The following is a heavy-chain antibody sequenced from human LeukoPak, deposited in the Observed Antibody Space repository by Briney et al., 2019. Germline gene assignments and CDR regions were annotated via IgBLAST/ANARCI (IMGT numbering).Heavy chain of an antibody. Sequence: GRSLRLSCAASGFTFSSYGMHWVRQAPPKGLEWVAVISYDGSNKYYADSAKGRFTITRDNSKNTLYLQMNSLRAEDTAVYYCAKVVAATVEYYYYGMDVWGQGTTVTVSS. CDR1: GFTFSSYG. V-gene: IGHV3-30*18. D-gene: IGHD2-15*01. J-gene: IGHJ6*02. CDR2: ISYDGSNK. CDR3: AKVVAATVEYYYYGMDV.